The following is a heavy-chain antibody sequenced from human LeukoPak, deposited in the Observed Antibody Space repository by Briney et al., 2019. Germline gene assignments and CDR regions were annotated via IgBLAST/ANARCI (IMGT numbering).Heavy chain of an antibody. CDR2: IKEDGTEK. J-gene: IGHJ4*02. V-gene: IGHV3-7*01. CDR1: GFTFSSYW. Sequence: GGSLRLPCAVSGFTFSSYWMSWVRQAPGKGLEWVANIKEDGTEKYYQDSVKGRFTISRDNAKNSLYLQMNSLRAEDTAVYYCARHYYGSGSYYFDYWGQGTLVTVSS. CDR3: ARHYYGSGSYYFDY. D-gene: IGHD3-10*01.